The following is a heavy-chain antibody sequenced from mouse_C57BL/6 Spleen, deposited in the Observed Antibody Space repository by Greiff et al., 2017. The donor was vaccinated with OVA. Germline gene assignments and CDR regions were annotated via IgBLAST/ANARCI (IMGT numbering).Heavy chain of an antibody. J-gene: IGHJ2*01. D-gene: IGHD2-4*01. CDR1: GYSITSGYY. CDR3: ARGDYDYDGGGYYFDY. V-gene: IGHV3-6*01. Sequence: ESGPGLVKPSQSLSLTCSVTGYSITSGYYWNWIRQFPGNKLEWMGYISYDGSNNYNPSLKNRISITRDTSKNQFFLKLNSVTTEDTATYYCARGDYDYDGGGYYFDYWGQGTTLTVSS. CDR2: ISYDGSN.